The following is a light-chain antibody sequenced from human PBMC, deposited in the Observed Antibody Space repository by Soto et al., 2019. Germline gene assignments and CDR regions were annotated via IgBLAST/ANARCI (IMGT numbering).Light chain of an antibody. Sequence: VLPQSPLSLPVTPGEPASSSCRSSQNLLQSNGYNYLKWYLQKLGQSPQFLIYLGSNRASGIADRFSGSGSRTDSTLTIHRVEAEDVGLYFCPQGLATPFTFGGGTKVEIK. CDR1: QNLLQSNGYNY. V-gene: IGKV2-28*01. J-gene: IGKJ4*01. CDR2: LGS. CDR3: PQGLATPFT.